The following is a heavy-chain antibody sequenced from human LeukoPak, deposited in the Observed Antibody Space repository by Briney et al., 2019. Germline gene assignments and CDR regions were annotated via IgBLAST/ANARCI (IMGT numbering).Heavy chain of an antibody. D-gene: IGHD3-10*01. J-gene: IGHJ4*02. CDR2: INEDGSEK. V-gene: IGHV3-7*01. CDR3: LSGSGH. Sequence: GGSLRLSCAGGGFIFRYDWMGWVRQAAGKGLEWVANINEDGSEKYYVDSVKGRFIISRDNAKNSLYLQMNILRAEDTAVFYCLSGSGHCGQGTLVTVSS. CDR1: GFIFRYDW.